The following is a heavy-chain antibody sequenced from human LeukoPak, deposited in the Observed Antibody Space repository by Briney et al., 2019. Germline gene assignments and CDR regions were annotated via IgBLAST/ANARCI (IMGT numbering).Heavy chain of an antibody. Sequence: GGSLRLSCAASGFSFTSYGMHWVRQAPGKGLEWVAVMLYDGSNKYYAASVKGRFTISRDNSKNMLYLQMNSLRDEDTAMYYCARVPRGADNWFDPWGQGTLVTVSS. J-gene: IGHJ5*02. CDR2: MLYDGSNK. CDR3: ARVPRGADNWFDP. V-gene: IGHV3-30*03. CDR1: GFSFTSYG. D-gene: IGHD3-10*01.